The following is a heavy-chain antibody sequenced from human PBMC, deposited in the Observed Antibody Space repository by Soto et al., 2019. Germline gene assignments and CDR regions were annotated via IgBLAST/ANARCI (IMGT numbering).Heavy chain of an antibody. CDR1: GFSLDSYA. D-gene: IGHD3-10*01. J-gene: IGHJ1*01. Sequence: QLVESGGGVVQPGGSLTLSCAASGFSLDSYAMHWVRQAPGKGHEWLAVVSYHGKNIYYGDSVKGRFTISKDDSKNTLYLRMSSLTAEDTATYPCARDYGALPCDRIQHWGRGTLVTVSS. V-gene: IGHV3-30*03. CDR3: ARDYGALPCDRIQH. CDR2: VSYHGKNI.